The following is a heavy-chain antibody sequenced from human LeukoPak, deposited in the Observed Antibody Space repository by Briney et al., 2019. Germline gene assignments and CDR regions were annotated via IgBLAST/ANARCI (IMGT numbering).Heavy chain of an antibody. V-gene: IGHV3-48*01. CDR1: GFTFSSYS. J-gene: IGHJ6*02. D-gene: IGHD6-13*01. CDR3: ARALRYSSSWAKLYYYYGMDV. CDR2: ISSSSSTI. Sequence: GGSLRLSCAASGFTFSSYSMNWVRQAPGKGLEWVSYISSSSSTIYYADSVKGRFSASRDNAKNSLYLQMNSLRAEDTAVYYCARALRYSSSWAKLYYYYGMDVWGQGTTVTVSS.